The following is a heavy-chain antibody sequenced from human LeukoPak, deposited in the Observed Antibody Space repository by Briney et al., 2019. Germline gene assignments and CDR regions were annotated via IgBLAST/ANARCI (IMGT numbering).Heavy chain of an antibody. CDR3: ARDPRGYSGYDYDY. CDR2: ISSSSSYI. CDR1: GFTFSSYS. V-gene: IGHV3-21*01. D-gene: IGHD5-12*01. J-gene: IGHJ4*02. Sequence: GGSLRLSCAASGFTFSSYSMNWVRQAPGKGLEWVSSISSSSSYIYYADSVEGRFTISRDNAKNSLYLQMNSLRAEDTAVYYCARDPRGYSGYDYDYWGQGTLVTVSS.